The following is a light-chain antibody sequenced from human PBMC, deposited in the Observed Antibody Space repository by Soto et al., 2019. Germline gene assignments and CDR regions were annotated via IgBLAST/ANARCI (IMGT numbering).Light chain of an antibody. CDR1: QSVSSY. CDR3: QRRSNCPVT. J-gene: IGKJ4*01. V-gene: IGKV3-11*01. CDR2: DAS. Sequence: EIVLTQSPATLSLSPGERATLSCRASQSVSSYLAWYQQKPGQAPRLLIYDASNRATGIPARFSGSGSGTDFTLTISSLEPENFAFYYCQRRSNCPVTFGGGT.